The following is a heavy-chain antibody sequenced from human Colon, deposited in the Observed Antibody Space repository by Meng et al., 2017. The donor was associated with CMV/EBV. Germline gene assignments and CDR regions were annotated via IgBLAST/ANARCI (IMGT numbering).Heavy chain of an antibody. J-gene: IGHJ6*02. CDR1: GFTFNNYE. V-gene: IGHV3-48*03. D-gene: IGHD6-19*01. Sequence: GSLKISCAASGFTFNNYEMNWVRQAPGKGLEWISYISIRGTTIYYADSVKGRFTISRDNAKNSPYLEMTSLRAEDTAVYYCAKVYSSGWDDGMDVWGQGTTVTVSS. CDR3: AKVYSSGWDDGMDV. CDR2: ISIRGTTI.